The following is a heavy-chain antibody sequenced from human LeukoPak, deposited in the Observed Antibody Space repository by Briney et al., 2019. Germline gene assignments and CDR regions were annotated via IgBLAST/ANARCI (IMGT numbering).Heavy chain of an antibody. J-gene: IGHJ1*01. V-gene: IGHV1-46*01. D-gene: IGHD3-10*01. CDR2: INPSGGST. Sequence: ASVTVSFTASGYSFTIYYMHWVRQAPGQGLEWMGIINPSGGSTSYAQKFQGRVTMTRDTSTSTVYMELSSLRSEDTAVYYCARDYGAAVEYSQHWGQGTLVTVSS. CDR1: GYSFTIYY. CDR3: ARDYGAAVEYSQH.